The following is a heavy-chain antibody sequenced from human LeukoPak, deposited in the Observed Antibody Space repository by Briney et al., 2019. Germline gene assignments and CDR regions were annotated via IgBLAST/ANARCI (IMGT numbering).Heavy chain of an antibody. J-gene: IGHJ4*02. V-gene: IGHV4-61*02. Sequence: SETLSLTCTVSGGSISSGSYYWSWIRQPAGKGLEWIGRIYTSGSTNYNPSLKSRVTISVDTSKNQFSLKLSSVTAADTAVHYCARAHGDYSQWGQGTLVTVSS. CDR1: GGSISSGSYY. D-gene: IGHD4-17*01. CDR2: IYTSGST. CDR3: ARAHGDYSQ.